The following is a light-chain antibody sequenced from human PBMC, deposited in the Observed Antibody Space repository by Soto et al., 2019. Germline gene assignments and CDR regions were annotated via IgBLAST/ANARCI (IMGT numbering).Light chain of an antibody. CDR2: GAA. Sequence: EIVMTQSPATLSVSPGERATLSCRASQSVFSSLAWYQQKPGQAPRLLIYGAATRATGIPARFSGSGSGTEFTLTISSLQSEDFAVYYCQQYGSSPLTFGGGTKVDIK. J-gene: IGKJ4*01. CDR1: QSVFSS. CDR3: QQYGSSPLT. V-gene: IGKV3-15*01.